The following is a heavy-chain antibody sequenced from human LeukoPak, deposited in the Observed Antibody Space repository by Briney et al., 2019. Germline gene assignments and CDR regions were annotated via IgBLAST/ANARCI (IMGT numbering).Heavy chain of an antibody. J-gene: IGHJ4*02. V-gene: IGHV3-30*18. CDR3: ANSHPPRYYDILTGSSYFPDY. CDR1: GFTFSSYG. Sequence: PGGSLRLSCAASGFTFSSYGMHWVRQAPGKGLEWVAVISYDGSNKYYADSVKGRFTISRDNSKNTLYLQMNSLRAEDTAVYYCANSHPPRYYDILTGSSYFPDYWGQGTLVTVSS. D-gene: IGHD3-9*01. CDR2: ISYDGSNK.